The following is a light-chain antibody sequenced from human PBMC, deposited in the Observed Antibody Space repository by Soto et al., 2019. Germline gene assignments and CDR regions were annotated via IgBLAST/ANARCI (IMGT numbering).Light chain of an antibody. CDR3: QQYVTTPLT. CDR1: QSVSSNY. CDR2: NVS. V-gene: IGKV3-20*01. J-gene: IGKJ4*01. Sequence: EIVLTQSPGTLSLSPGERATLPCRASQSVSSNYLAWHQQKPGQAPRLVIYNVSSRATGIPDRFRGSGSGTDFTLTITRLEPEDFAVYYCQQYVTTPLTFGGGTKV.